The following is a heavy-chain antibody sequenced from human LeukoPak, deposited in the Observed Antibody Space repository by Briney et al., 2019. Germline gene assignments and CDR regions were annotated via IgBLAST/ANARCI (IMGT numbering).Heavy chain of an antibody. V-gene: IGHV1-46*01. J-gene: IGHJ6*03. CDR3: AREAHESEYYDILTGYFPSYYYYYMDV. D-gene: IGHD3-9*01. CDR2: INPSGGST. CDR1: GYTFTSYY. Sequence: ASVKVSCKASGYTFTSYYMHWVRQAPGQGLEWMGIINPSGGSTSYAQKFQGRVTMTRDMSTSTVYMELSSLRSEDTAVYYCAREAHESEYYDILTGYFPSYYYYYMDVWGKGTAVTVSS.